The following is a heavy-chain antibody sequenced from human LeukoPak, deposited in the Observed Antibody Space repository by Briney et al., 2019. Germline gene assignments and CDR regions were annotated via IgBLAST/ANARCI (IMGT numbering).Heavy chain of an antibody. CDR1: GFTFTNYW. V-gene: IGHV3-7*01. CDR3: TRAWKTDTI. J-gene: IGHJ4*02. Sequence: GGSLRLSCAASGFTFTNYWMSWVRQAPGKGLELVANIKQDRSEKYYVDSVKGRFTISRDNAKNSLYLQMNSLRAEDTAVYYCTRAWKTDTIWGQGTLVTVSS. CDR2: IKQDRSEK. D-gene: IGHD1-1*01.